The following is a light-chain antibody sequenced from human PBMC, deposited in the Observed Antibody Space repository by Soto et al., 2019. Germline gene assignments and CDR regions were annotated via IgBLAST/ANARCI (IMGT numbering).Light chain of an antibody. J-gene: IGLJ1*01. Sequence: QSALNQPASVSGSPGQSITISCTGTSSDIGRYNYVSWYQQYPGKAPKFMIYDVSNRPSGVSNRFSGSKSGNTASLTISGLQAEDEADYYCSSYISISTYVFGTGTKRTVL. CDR1: SSDIGRYNY. V-gene: IGLV2-14*01. CDR3: SSYISISTYV. CDR2: DVS.